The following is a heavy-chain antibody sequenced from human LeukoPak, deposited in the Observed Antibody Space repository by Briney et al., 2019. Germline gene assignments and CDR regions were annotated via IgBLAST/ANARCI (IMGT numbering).Heavy chain of an antibody. CDR2: IYTSGST. Sequence: SETLSLTCTVSGGSISSGSYYWSWIRQPAGKGLEWIGRIYTSGSTYYNPSLKSRVTISVDTSKNQFSLKLSSVTAADTAVYYCASFTIFGVAYYFDYWGQGTLVTVSS. J-gene: IGHJ4*02. V-gene: IGHV4-61*02. D-gene: IGHD3-3*01. CDR3: ASFTIFGVAYYFDY. CDR1: GGSISSGSYY.